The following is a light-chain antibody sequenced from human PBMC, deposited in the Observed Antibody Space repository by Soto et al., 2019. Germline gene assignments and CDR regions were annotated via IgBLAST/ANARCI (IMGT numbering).Light chain of an antibody. CDR2: EVD. J-gene: IGLJ2*01. Sequence: QSVLTQPPSASGSPGQSVTISCTGTSSDVGRYNYVSWYQQHPGKAPKLMIYEVDNRPSGISNRFSASKSGNTASLTISGLQAEDEAHYYCSSYTSSSTVVFGGGTQLTVL. CDR1: SSDVGRYNY. V-gene: IGLV2-14*01. CDR3: SSYTSSSTVV.